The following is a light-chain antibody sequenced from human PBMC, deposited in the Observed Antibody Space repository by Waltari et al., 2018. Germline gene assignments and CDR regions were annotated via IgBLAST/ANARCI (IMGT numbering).Light chain of an antibody. CDR3: CTFTSSGTWV. CDR2: GAT. J-gene: IGLJ2*01. CDR1: SDVGTYPL. Sequence: QSALTQPASVSGSPGQSIPISCPSDVGTYPLVSWYQQRPGTAPKLKIYGATKRPSGVSDRFSGSKSVNTASLTISGLQAEDEADYYCCTFTSSGTWVFGGGTKLTVL. V-gene: IGLV2-23*01.